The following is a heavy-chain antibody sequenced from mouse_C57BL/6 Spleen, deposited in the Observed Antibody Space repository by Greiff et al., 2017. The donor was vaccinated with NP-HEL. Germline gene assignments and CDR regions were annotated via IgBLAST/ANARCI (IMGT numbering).Heavy chain of an antibody. V-gene: IGHV5-17*01. CDR1: GFTFSDYG. J-gene: IGHJ2*01. Sequence: EVKLVESGGGLVKPGGSLKLSCAASGFTFSDYGMHWVRQAPEKGLEWVAYISSGSSTIYYADTVKGRFTISRDNAKNTLFLQMTSLRSEDTAMYYCARDYYDYDPYFDYWGQGTTLTVSS. D-gene: IGHD2-4*01. CDR3: ARDYYDYDPYFDY. CDR2: ISSGSSTI.